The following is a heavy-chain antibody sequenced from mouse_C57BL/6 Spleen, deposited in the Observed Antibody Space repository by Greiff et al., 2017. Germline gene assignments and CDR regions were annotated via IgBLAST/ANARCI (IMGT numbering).Heavy chain of an antibody. CDR1: GYTFTSYW. Sequence: VQLQQPGAELVKPGASVKMSCKASGYTFTSYWITWVKQRPGQGLEWIGDIYPGSGSTNYNEKFKSKATLTVDTSSSTAYMQLSSLTSEDSAVYYGANRQLGPKWAFDYWGQGTTLTVSS. D-gene: IGHD4-1*02. CDR2: IYPGSGST. V-gene: IGHV1-55*01. CDR3: ANRQLGPKWAFDY. J-gene: IGHJ2*01.